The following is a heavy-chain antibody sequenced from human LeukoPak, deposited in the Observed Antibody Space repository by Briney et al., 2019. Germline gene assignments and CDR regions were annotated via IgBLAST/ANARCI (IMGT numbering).Heavy chain of an antibody. J-gene: IGHJ4*02. CDR3: ARDSPNYGSGSLGPY. Sequence: GASVKVSCKASGYTFTSYGISWVRQAPGQGLEWMGWISAYNGNTNYAQKLQGRVTMTTDTSTSTAYMELRSLRSDDTAVYYCARDSPNYGSGSLGPYWGQGTLVTVSS. D-gene: IGHD3-10*01. V-gene: IGHV1-18*01. CDR1: GYTFTSYG. CDR2: ISAYNGNT.